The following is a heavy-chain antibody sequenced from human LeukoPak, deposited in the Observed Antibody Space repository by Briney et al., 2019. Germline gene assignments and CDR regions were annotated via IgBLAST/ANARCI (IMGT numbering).Heavy chain of an antibody. Sequence: SETLSLTCTVSGGSISSYYWSWIRQPPGKGLEWIGYIYYSGSTNYNPSLKSRVTISVDTSKNQFSLKLSSVTAADTAVYYCARVGSNYDSSGYCHWGQGTLVTVSS. CDR1: GGSISSYY. D-gene: IGHD3-22*01. CDR2: IYYSGST. CDR3: ARVGSNYDSSGYCH. V-gene: IGHV4-59*01. J-gene: IGHJ4*02.